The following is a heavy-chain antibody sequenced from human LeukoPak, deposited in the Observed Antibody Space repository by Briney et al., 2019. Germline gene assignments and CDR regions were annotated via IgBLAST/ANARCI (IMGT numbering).Heavy chain of an antibody. V-gene: IGHV6-1*01. CDR3: ARAKGRSPLFDY. CDR1: GDSVSSNSAA. CDR2: TYYRSKWYN. J-gene: IGHJ4*02. Sequence: SQTLSLTCAISGDSVSSNSAAWNWIRQSPSRGLEWLGRTYYRSKWYNDYAVSVKGRIAVNPDTSKNQFSLQLNSVTPEDTAVYYCARAKGRSPLFDYWGQGTLVTVSS. D-gene: IGHD6-13*01.